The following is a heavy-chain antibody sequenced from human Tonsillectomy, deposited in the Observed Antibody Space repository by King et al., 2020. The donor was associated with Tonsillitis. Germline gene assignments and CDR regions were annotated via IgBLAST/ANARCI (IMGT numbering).Heavy chain of an antibody. Sequence: QLQESGPGLVKPSETLSLTCTVSGGSISRSSDYWGWIRQPPGKGLEWIWNIYYSGGTYYNPSLKMRVTISADTAQNQFPLKLSSVTAADTAVYYCARPIFSGRYQSNWYFDLWGRGTLVTVSS. V-gene: IGHV4-39*01. D-gene: IGHD1-26*01. CDR3: ARPIFSGRYQSNWYFDL. CDR1: GGSISRSSDY. CDR2: IYYSGGT. J-gene: IGHJ2*01.